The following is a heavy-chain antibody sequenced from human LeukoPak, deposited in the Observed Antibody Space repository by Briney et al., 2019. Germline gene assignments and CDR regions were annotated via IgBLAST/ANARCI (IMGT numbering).Heavy chain of an antibody. J-gene: IGHJ6*02. CDR1: GFTFSSHG. D-gene: IGHD1-14*01. Sequence: PGGSLRLSCAASGFTFSSHGMHWVRQAPGKGLEWVAFIRYDGSNKYYADSVKGRFTISRDNSKNTLYLQMNSLRAEDTAVYYCAKDSRKNPYYYGMDVWGQGTTVTVSS. V-gene: IGHV3-30*02. CDR2: IRYDGSNK. CDR3: AKDSRKNPYYYGMDV.